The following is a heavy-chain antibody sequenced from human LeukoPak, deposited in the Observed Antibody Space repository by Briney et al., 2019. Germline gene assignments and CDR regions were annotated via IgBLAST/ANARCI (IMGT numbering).Heavy chain of an antibody. Sequence: SETLSLTCGVDTGSTTTYYTGCDSQPPGKGLEWIGQINHSGSTNYNPSLKSRVTISVDTSKNQSSLKLSSVTAADTAVYYSSFCVLNDVDSIEGDFDLWGRGTLVTVSS. CDR2: INHSGST. D-gene: IGHD3-22*01. CDR3: SFCVLNDVDSIEGDFDL. V-gene: IGHV4-34*01. CDR1: TGSTTTYY. J-gene: IGHJ2*01.